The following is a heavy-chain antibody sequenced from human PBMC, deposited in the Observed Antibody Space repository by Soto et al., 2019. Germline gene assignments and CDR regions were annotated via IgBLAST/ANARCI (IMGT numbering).Heavy chain of an antibody. CDR3: ARGGPGGYDYRIRAFDI. Sequence: QVQLQQWGAGLLKPSETLSLTCAVYGGSFSGYYWSWIRQPPGKGLEWIGEINHSGSTNYNPSLKSRVTISVATSKNQFSLKLSSVTAADTAVYYCARGGPGGYDYRIRAFDIWGQGTMVTVSS. D-gene: IGHD5-12*01. J-gene: IGHJ3*02. CDR2: INHSGST. CDR1: GGSFSGYY. V-gene: IGHV4-34*01.